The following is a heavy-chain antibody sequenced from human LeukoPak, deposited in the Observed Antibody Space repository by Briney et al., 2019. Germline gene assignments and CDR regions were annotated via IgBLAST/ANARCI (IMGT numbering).Heavy chain of an antibody. CDR1: GGSVSSYY. V-gene: IGHV3-7*01. D-gene: IGHD5-18*01. CDR3: ARDGNTAPRGTGWAHWYFDL. Sequence: ETLSLTCTVSGGSVSSYYWSWVRQAPGKGLEWVANIKQDGSEKYYVDSVKGRFTISRDNAKNSLYLQMNSLRAEDTAVYYCARDGNTAPRGTGWAHWYFDLWGRGTLVTVSS. CDR2: IKQDGSEK. J-gene: IGHJ2*01.